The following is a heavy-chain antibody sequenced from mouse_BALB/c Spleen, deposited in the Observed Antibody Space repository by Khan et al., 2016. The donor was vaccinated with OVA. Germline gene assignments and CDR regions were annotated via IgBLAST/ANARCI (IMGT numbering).Heavy chain of an antibody. V-gene: IGHV1-77*01. Sequence: QVRLQQSGTELARPGASVNLSCKASGYTFTDFYINWVKQRSGQGLEWIGEISPVSGDTYYNEKFKGKATLTADKSSSTAYMQLSSLTSEASAVYFCARRNYFGYTFAYWGQGTLVTVSA. J-gene: IGHJ3*01. CDR1: GYTFTDFY. D-gene: IGHD1-2*01. CDR3: ARRNYFGYTFAY. CDR2: ISPVSGDT.